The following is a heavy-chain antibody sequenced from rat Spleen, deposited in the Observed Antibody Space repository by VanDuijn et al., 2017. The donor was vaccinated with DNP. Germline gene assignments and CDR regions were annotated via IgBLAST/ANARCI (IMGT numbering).Heavy chain of an antibody. J-gene: IGHJ1*01. Sequence: EVLLQESGPGLVKPSQSLSLTCSVTGYSITSNYWGWIRKFPGNKMEWMGYISYSGTTGYNPSLRSRISITRDTSKNQFLLQVNSVTTEDTATYYCARGLNYGGYKYYYWYFDFWGPGTMVTVSS. CDR1: GYSITSNY. V-gene: IGHV3-1*01. CDR2: ISYSGTT. CDR3: ARGLNYGGYKYYYWYFDF. D-gene: IGHD1-11*01.